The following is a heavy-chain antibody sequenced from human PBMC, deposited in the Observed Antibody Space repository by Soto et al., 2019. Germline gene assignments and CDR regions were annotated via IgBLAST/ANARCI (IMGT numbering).Heavy chain of an antibody. Sequence: GGSLRLSCAASGFTFSSYGMHWVRQAPGKGLEWVAVISYDGSNKYYADSVKGRFTISRDNSKNTLYLQMNSLRAEDTAVYYCAKKYGRNWFDPWGQGTLVTVSS. D-gene: IGHD2-8*01. CDR1: GFTFSSYG. V-gene: IGHV3-30*18. CDR3: AKKYGRNWFDP. J-gene: IGHJ5*02. CDR2: ISYDGSNK.